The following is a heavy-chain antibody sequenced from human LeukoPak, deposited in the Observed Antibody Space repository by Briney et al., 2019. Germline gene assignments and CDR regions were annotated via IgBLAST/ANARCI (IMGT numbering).Heavy chain of an antibody. CDR2: ISAYNGNT. J-gene: IGHJ4*02. Sequence: ASVKVSCEESGYTLTCCGISWVRPAPAQGLEWMGWISAYNGNTNYAQKLQARVTMNTDTATSTAYMELRRLRSDDAAVYYCARMDIVVVPAVDPLDYWGQGSLVTVAS. V-gene: IGHV1-18*01. CDR3: ARMDIVVVPAVDPLDY. D-gene: IGHD2-2*03. CDR1: GYTLTCCG.